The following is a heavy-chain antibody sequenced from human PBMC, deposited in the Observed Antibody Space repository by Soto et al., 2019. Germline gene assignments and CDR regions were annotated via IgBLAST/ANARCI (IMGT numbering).Heavy chain of an antibody. D-gene: IGHD4-4*01. V-gene: IGHV5-51*01. J-gene: IGHJ5*02. CDR1: GSRFTSYW. Sequence: DSLNISCKGSGSRFTSYWIGWVRQMPGKGLEWMGIIYPGDSDTRYSPSFQGQVTISADKSISTAYLQWSSLKASDTAMYYGARQVIWFDPRGQGTLVTVSS. CDR2: IYPGDSDT. CDR3: ARQVIWFDP.